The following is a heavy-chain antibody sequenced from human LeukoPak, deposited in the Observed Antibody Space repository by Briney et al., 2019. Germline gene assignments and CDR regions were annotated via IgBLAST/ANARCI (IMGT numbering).Heavy chain of an antibody. D-gene: IGHD2-2*01. J-gene: IGHJ1*01. CDR2: IYYTGKT. Sequence: PSETLSLTCTVSGGSISSSPYYWDWIRQSPGKGLEWIGNIYYTGKTYYNPSLKSRVIISVDTSKNQFSLKVSSVTAADTAVYYCASSPSTLGYFQHWGQGTLVTVSS. V-gene: IGHV4-39*01. CDR1: GGSISSSPYY. CDR3: ASSPSTLGYFQH.